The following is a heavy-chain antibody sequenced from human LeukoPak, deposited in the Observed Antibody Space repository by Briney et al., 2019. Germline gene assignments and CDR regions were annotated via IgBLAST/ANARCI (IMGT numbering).Heavy chain of an antibody. CDR2: ISAYNGNT. J-gene: IGHJ6*04. CDR3: ARVFPITMVRGVLDDYYGMDV. Sequence: GASVKVSCKASGYTFTSYGISWVRQAPGQGLEWMGWISAYNGNTNYAQKLQGRVTMTTDTSTSTAYMELRSLRSDDTAVYYCARVFPITMVRGVLDDYYGMDVWGKGTTVTVSS. D-gene: IGHD3-10*01. CDR1: GYTFTSYG. V-gene: IGHV1-18*01.